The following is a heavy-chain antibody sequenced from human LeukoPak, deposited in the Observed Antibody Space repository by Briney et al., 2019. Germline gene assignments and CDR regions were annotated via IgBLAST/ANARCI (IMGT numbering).Heavy chain of an antibody. V-gene: IGHV4-4*07. CDR1: GGSISSYY. CDR2: IYTSGST. CDR3: ARDLPGDNWNDSALDYDAFDI. D-gene: IGHD1-1*01. J-gene: IGHJ3*02. Sequence: SETLSLTCTVSGGSISSYYWSWIRQPAGKGLEWIGRIYTSGSTNYNPSLKSRVTMSVDTSKNQFSLKPSSVTAADTAVYYCARDLPGDNWNDSALDYDAFDIWGQGTMVTVSS.